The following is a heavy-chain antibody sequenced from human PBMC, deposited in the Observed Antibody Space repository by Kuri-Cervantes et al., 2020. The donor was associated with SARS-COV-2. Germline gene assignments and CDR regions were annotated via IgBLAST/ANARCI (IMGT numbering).Heavy chain of an antibody. Sequence: GESLKISCAASGFTFSSYSMNWVRQAPGKGLQWVSYISSSSRTIYYADSVKGRFTISRDNAQNTLDLQMNSLRAEDTAVYYCAKVFGVSRTPFDAFDIWGRGTMVTVSS. D-gene: IGHD3-10*01. CDR2: ISSSSRTI. CDR3: AKVFGVSRTPFDAFDI. J-gene: IGHJ3*02. V-gene: IGHV3-48*01. CDR1: GFTFSSYS.